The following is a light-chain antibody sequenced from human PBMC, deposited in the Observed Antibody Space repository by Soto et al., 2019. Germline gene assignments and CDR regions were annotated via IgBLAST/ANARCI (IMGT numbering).Light chain of an antibody. CDR2: RAS. CDR1: QSISSW. CDR3: QHYDRASWT. Sequence: DIQMTQSPSTLSASVGDRVIITCRASQSISSWLAWYQQKPGKAPNLLIYRASTLKSGIPSRFSGSGSGTEFTLTISSLQPDDFATYYCQHYDRASWTFGQGTKVEIK. J-gene: IGKJ1*01. V-gene: IGKV1-5*03.